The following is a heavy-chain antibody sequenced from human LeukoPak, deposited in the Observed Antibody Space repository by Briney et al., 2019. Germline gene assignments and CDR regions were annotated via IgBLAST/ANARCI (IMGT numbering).Heavy chain of an antibody. Sequence: GRSLRLSCAASGFTFSTYFMPWVRQAPGKGLEWVAVIASDGSHTFYVESVKGRFTISRDNSKNTLYLQMNSLRAEDTAVYFCARERQDTIVHSGAFDIWGQGTMVTVSS. CDR3: ARERQDTIVHSGAFDI. D-gene: IGHD3-10*01. CDR2: IASDGSHT. V-gene: IGHV3-30-3*01. CDR1: GFTFSTYF. J-gene: IGHJ3*02.